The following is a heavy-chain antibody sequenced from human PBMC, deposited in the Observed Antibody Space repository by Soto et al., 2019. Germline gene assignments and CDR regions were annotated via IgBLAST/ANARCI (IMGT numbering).Heavy chain of an antibody. D-gene: IGHD1-26*01. V-gene: IGHV3-21*01. CDR3: ARDRVIVGATTRYYYGMDV. CDR2: ISSSSSYI. CDR1: GFTFSSYS. Sequence: EVQLVESGGGLVKPGGSLRLSCAASGFTFSSYSMNWVRQAPGKGLEWVSSISSSSSYIYYAGSVKGRFTISRDNAKNSLYRQMTSLRAEDTAVYYCARDRVIVGATTRYYYGMDVWGQGTTVTVSS. J-gene: IGHJ6*02.